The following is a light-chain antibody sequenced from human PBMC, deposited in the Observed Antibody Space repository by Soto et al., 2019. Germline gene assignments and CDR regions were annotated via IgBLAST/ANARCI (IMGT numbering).Light chain of an antibody. Sequence: EVVMTQSPANLSVSPGVGATLSCWASQPVSDKLAWYQQKPGQAPRLLIYGASARALGIPDRFSGSGSGTDLTLTISRLEPEDFAVYYCQQYSKWPITFGQGTRLEIK. CDR3: QQYSKWPIT. CDR1: QPVSDK. V-gene: IGKV3-15*01. J-gene: IGKJ5*01. CDR2: GAS.